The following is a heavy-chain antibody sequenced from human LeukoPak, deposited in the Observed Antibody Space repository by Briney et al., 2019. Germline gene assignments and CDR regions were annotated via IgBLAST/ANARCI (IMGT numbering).Heavy chain of an antibody. D-gene: IGHD3-22*01. Sequence: GGSLRLSCAASGFTFDDYTMHWVRQAPGKGLEWVSGISWNSGSIGYADSVKGRFTISRDNAKNSLYLQMNSLRAEDTALYYCAKDHYYDSSGPGDYWGQGTLVTVSS. J-gene: IGHJ4*02. V-gene: IGHV3-9*01. CDR1: GFTFDDYT. CDR3: AKDHYYDSSGPGDY. CDR2: ISWNSGSI.